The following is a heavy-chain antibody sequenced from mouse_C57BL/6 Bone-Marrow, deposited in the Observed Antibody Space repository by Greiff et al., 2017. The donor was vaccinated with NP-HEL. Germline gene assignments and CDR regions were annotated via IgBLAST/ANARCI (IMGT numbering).Heavy chain of an antibody. CDR2: IYYSGTI. Sequence: DVKLVESGPGLVKPSQTVFLTCTVTGISITTGNYRWSWIRQFPGNKLEWIGYIYYSGTITYNPSLTSRTTITRDTPKNQFFLEMNSLTAEDTATYYCAREWGDGYLDYWGQGTTLTVSS. J-gene: IGHJ2*01. CDR3: AREWGDGYLDY. CDR1: GISITTGNYR. D-gene: IGHD2-3*01. V-gene: IGHV3-5*01.